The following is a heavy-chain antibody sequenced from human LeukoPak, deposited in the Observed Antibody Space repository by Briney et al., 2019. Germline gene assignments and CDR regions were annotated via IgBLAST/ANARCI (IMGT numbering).Heavy chain of an antibody. Sequence: QAGGSLRLSCAASGFTFSNYAMSWVRQAPGKGLEWVSAISGSGCNTYYAGSVKGRFTISRDNSKNTLYLQMNSLRAEDTAVYYCAKDQMRLRSYYYMDVWGKGTTVTVSS. D-gene: IGHD6-25*01. CDR3: AKDQMRLRSYYYMDV. J-gene: IGHJ6*03. V-gene: IGHV3-23*01. CDR2: ISGSGCNT. CDR1: GFTFSNYA.